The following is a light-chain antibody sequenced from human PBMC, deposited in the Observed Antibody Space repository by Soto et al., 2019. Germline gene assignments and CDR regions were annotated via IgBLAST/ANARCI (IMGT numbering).Light chain of an antibody. CDR2: GAS. V-gene: IGKV3-20*01. J-gene: IGKJ1*01. CDR3: QQYGSSPWT. Sequence: EIVLTQSPGTLSLSPGERATLSCRASQTVSNSYIAWYQQKPGQAPRLLIYGASSRATGIPDRFSGSGSGTDFTLTISRLEPEYFAVYYWQQYGSSPWTFGQGTKVEIK. CDR1: QTVSNSY.